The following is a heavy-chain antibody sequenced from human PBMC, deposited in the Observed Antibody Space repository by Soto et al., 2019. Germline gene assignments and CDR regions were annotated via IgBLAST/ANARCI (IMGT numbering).Heavy chain of an antibody. J-gene: IGHJ5*02. CDR3: ARRDRSGYSYWLDT. Sequence: LSLTCTVSGGSISDGYYWSWIRQHPGKGLEWIGSISYSGSTSYNPSLKSRLTISVDRSKSQFSLNLSSVTAADTAVYYCARRDRSGYSYWLDTWGQGTLVTVSS. V-gene: IGHV4-31*03. CDR1: GGSISDGYY. D-gene: IGHD3-22*01. CDR2: ISYSGST.